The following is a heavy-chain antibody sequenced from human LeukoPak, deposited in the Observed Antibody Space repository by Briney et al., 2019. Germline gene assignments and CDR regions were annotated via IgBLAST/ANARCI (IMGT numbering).Heavy chain of an antibody. CDR2: ISGSGDST. V-gene: IGHV3-23*01. CDR3: AKDCKSRSGYGSGAFDI. D-gene: IGHD3-22*01. J-gene: IGHJ3*02. Sequence: PGGSLRLSCAASGFTFSSYAMSWVRQAPGKGLEWVSGISGSGDSTYYADSVKGRFTISKDNSKNTLSLQMNSLRAEDTAVYYCAKDCKSRSGYGSGAFDIWGQGTMVTVSS. CDR1: GFTFSSYA.